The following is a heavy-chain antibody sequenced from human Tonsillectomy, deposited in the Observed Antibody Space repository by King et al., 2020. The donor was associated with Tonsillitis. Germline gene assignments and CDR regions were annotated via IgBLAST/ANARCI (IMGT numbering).Heavy chain of an antibody. CDR2: MNPKSGNT. J-gene: IGHJ6*04. Sequence: VQLVESGAEVKKPGASVKVSCKASGYTFGSHDINWVRQATGQGLEWMAWMNPKSGNTNYAQQFQGRLTMTRDTSISTAYMELSSLTSEDTAVYYCARSAGGIAYERHGMDVWRGGTTVTASS. D-gene: IGHD2-21*01. CDR3: ARSAGGIAYERHGMDV. V-gene: IGHV1-8*01. CDR1: GYTFGSHD.